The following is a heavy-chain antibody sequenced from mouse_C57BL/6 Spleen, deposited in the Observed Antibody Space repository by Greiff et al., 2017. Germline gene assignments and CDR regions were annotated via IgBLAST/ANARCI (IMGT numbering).Heavy chain of an antibody. CDR3: ARSDYGSSLFAY. CDR1: GYTFTDYY. Sequence: QVQLQQSGAELVRPGASVKLSCKASGYTFTDYYINWVKQRPGQGLEWIARIYPGSGNTYYNEKFKGKATLTAEKSSSTAYMQLSSLTSADSAVYFCARSDYGSSLFAYWGQGTLVTVSA. V-gene: IGHV1-76*01. CDR2: IYPGSGNT. J-gene: IGHJ3*01. D-gene: IGHD1-1*01.